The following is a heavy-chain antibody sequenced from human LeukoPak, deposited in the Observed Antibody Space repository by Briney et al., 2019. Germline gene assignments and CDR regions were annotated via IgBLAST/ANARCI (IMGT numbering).Heavy chain of an antibody. J-gene: IGHJ4*02. V-gene: IGHV3-21*01. Sequence: GGSLRLSCAASGFTFSSYSMNWVRQAPGKGLEWVSSISSSSSYIYYADSVKGRFTISRDNAKNSLYLQMNSLRAEDTAVYYCARDGYSGYDYVEDAHDYWGQGTLVTVSS. D-gene: IGHD5-12*01. CDR3: ARDGYSGYDYVEDAHDY. CDR2: ISSSSSYI. CDR1: GFTFSSYS.